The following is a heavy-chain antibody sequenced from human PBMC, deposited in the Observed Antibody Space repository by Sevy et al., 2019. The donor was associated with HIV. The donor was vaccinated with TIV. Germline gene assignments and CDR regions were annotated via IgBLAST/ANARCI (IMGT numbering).Heavy chain of an antibody. J-gene: IGHJ3*02. D-gene: IGHD4-17*01. CDR2: NYHTGNT. CDR1: GVSISSGAYS. V-gene: IGHV4-30-2*01. Sequence: SETLSLTCAVSGVSISSGAYSWNWIRQPPGKGLEWIGYNYHTGNTYYNPSLKSRITISLDRSKNQFSLRLSSVTAADTAVYFCARDGGTMTTPGSFDIWGQGTMVTVSS. CDR3: ARDGGTMTTPGSFDI.